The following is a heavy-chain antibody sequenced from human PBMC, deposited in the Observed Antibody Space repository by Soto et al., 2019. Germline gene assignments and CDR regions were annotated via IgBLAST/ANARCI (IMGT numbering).Heavy chain of an antibody. D-gene: IGHD6-13*01. J-gene: IGHJ4*02. Sequence: GASVNVSCKSSGYTFTGYYMHWVRQAPGQGLEWMGWINPNSGGTNYAQKFQGRVTMTRDTSISTAYMELSRLRSDDTAVYYCARGTSSWYPSPAFDYWGQGTLVTVSS. CDR2: INPNSGGT. CDR3: ARGTSSWYPSPAFDY. V-gene: IGHV1-2*02. CDR1: GYTFTGYY.